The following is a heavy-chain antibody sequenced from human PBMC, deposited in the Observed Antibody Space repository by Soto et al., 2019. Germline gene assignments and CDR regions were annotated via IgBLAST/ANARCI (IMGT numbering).Heavy chain of an antibody. D-gene: IGHD2-8*02. CDR2: FYYSGST. V-gene: IGHV4-31*03. J-gene: IGHJ4*02. Sequence: QLQLQESGPGLVKPSQTLSLACTVSGGSFSSGGYYWSWIRQLPGKGLEWIGSFYYSGSTNYNPSLQSRFTTSLDTSKNQFCLKLSSVTAANTAVYYCAGATSFSGHHGYWGQGTLVTVSS. CDR3: AGATSFSGHHGY. CDR1: GGSFSSGGYY.